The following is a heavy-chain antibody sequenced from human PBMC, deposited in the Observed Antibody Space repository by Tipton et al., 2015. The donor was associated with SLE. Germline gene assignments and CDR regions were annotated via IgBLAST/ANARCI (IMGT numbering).Heavy chain of an antibody. V-gene: IGHV4-59*01. CDR2: IFDSGST. CDR1: GGSISSYY. CDR3: ASATSSWPKYFQH. Sequence: TLSLTCTVSGGSISSYYWSWIRQPPGKGLEWIGHIFDSGSTNYSPSPKSRVTISVDTSQNQFSLRLTSVTAADTAVYYCASATSSWPKYFQHWGQGTLVTVSS. J-gene: IGHJ1*01. D-gene: IGHD6-13*01.